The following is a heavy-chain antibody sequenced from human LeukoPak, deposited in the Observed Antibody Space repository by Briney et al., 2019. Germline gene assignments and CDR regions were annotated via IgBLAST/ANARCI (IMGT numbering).Heavy chain of an antibody. CDR2: IGGSGGST. V-gene: IGHV3-23*01. Sequence: GRSLRLSCAAAGFTFSSYAMSWVRQAPGKRLEWVSAIGGSGGSTFYADSLKGRFTISRDNSKNTLYLQMNSLRAEDAAVYYCAKASGRWDYDYWGQGTLVTVSS. D-gene: IGHD4-23*01. CDR1: GFTFSSYA. CDR3: AKASGRWDYDY. J-gene: IGHJ4*02.